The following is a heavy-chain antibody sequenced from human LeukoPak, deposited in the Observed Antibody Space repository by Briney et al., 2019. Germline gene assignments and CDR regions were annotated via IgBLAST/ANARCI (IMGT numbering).Heavy chain of an antibody. Sequence: GGSLRLSCAASGFIFSTYGMHWVRQAPGKGLEWVAVVWSGGNNKYYSDSVKGRFTISRDNSKNTLYLQMNSLRAEDTAVYNCAKDGQVGAIGYFDYRGQGTLVTVSS. D-gene: IGHD1-26*01. CDR2: VWSGGNNK. J-gene: IGHJ4*02. CDR1: GFIFSTYG. CDR3: AKDGQVGAIGYFDY. V-gene: IGHV3-33*06.